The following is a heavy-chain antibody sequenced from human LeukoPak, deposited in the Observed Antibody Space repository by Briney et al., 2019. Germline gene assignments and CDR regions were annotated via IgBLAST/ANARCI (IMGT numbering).Heavy chain of an antibody. J-gene: IGHJ4*02. V-gene: IGHV4-4*07. D-gene: IGHD4-17*01. CDR3: ARDYGDHRVDY. CDR2: MYTSGAT. Sequence: PSDTLCLTCSVSGASISLYYWSWVRQPAGKGLEWIGRMYTSGATNYNPSLKSRVIMSVDTSKKQFALKLSSVTAADTAVYYCARDYGDHRVDYWGQGTLVTVSS. CDR1: GASISLYY.